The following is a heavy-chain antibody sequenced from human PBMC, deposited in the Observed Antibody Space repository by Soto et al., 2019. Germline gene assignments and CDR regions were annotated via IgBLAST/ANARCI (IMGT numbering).Heavy chain of an antibody. D-gene: IGHD3-3*01. J-gene: IGHJ6*02. CDR2: ISYDGSNK. Sequence: GGSLRLSCAASGCTFSSYGMHWVRQAPGKGLEWVAVISYDGSNKYYADSVKGRFTISRDNSKNTLYLQMNSLRAEDTAVYYCAKLPTEYYDFWSGPLDPLNYYGMDVWGQGTTVTVSS. V-gene: IGHV3-30*18. CDR3: AKLPTEYYDFWSGPLDPLNYYGMDV. CDR1: GCTFSSYG.